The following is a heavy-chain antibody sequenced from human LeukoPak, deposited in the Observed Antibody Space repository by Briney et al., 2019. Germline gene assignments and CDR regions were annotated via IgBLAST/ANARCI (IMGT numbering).Heavy chain of an antibody. CDR1: GYTFTSYG. J-gene: IGHJ4*02. D-gene: IGHD3-10*01. V-gene: IGHV1-18*01. CDR3: ARNNGFGELARFDY. Sequence: ASVKVSCKASGYTFTSYGISWVRQAPGQGLEWMGWISAYNGNTNYAQKLQGRVTMTTDTSTSTAYMELRSLRSDDTAAYYCARNNGFGELARFDYWGQGTLVTVSS. CDR2: ISAYNGNT.